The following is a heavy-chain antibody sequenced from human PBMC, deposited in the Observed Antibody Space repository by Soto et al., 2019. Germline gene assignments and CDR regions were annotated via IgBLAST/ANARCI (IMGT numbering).Heavy chain of an antibody. Sequence: QVQLVESGGGVVQPGRSLRLCCAASGFTFSSYGMHWVRQAPGKGLEWVAVIWYDGSNKYYADSVKGRFTISRDNSKNTLYLQMNSLRAEDTAVYYCAMAPDYGGNSGFDYWGQGTLVTVSS. D-gene: IGHD4-17*01. J-gene: IGHJ4*02. CDR3: AMAPDYGGNSGFDY. V-gene: IGHV3-33*01. CDR2: IWYDGSNK. CDR1: GFTFSSYG.